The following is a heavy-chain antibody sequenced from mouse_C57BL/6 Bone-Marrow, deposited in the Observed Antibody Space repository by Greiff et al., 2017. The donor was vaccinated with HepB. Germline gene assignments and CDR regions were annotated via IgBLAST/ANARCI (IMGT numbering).Heavy chain of an antibody. D-gene: IGHD3-1*01. Sequence: VKLMESGAELARPGASVKLSCKASGYTFTSYGISWVKQRTGQGLEWIGEIYPRSGNTYYNEKFKGKATLTADKSSSTAYMELRSLTSEDSAVYFCARWGGDALGGFAYWGQGTLVTVSA. J-gene: IGHJ3*01. CDR1: GYTFTSYG. CDR2: IYPRSGNT. CDR3: ARWGGDALGGFAY. V-gene: IGHV1-81*01.